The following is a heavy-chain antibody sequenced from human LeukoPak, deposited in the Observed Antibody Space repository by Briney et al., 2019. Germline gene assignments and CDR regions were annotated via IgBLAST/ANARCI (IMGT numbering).Heavy chain of an antibody. CDR3: AISEGGSYYNFDY. V-gene: IGHV3-9*01. D-gene: IGHD1-26*01. Sequence: GGSLRLSCAASGFTFDDYAMHWVRQAPGKGLEWVSGISWNSGSIGYADSVKGRFTISRDNAKNSLYLQMNSLRAEDTALYYCAISEGGSYYNFDYWGQGTLVTVSS. J-gene: IGHJ4*02. CDR2: ISWNSGSI. CDR1: GFTFDDYA.